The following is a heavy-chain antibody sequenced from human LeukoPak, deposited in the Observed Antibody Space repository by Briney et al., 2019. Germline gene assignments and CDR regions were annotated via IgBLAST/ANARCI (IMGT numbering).Heavy chain of an antibody. Sequence: GGSLRLSCAASGLTFTDYAMSWVRQAPGGGLEWVSAISGRGDKTFHADFGKGRFTTSRDNSKNTLSLQMGSLRVEDSAVYFCAKDTSAWWYHRAYMNVWGTGTTVTVSS. CDR2: ISGRGDKT. CDR1: GLTFTDYA. J-gene: IGHJ6*03. D-gene: IGHD2-15*01. CDR3: AKDTSAWWYHRAYMNV. V-gene: IGHV3-23*01.